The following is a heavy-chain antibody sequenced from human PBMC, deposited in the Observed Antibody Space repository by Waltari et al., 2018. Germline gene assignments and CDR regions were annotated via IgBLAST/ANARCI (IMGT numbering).Heavy chain of an antibody. D-gene: IGHD3-3*01. V-gene: IGHV4-39*01. CDR3: ASERSGYYMTSFYYDMDV. J-gene: IGHJ6*03. CDR2: SHYTDTT. CDR1: GGSISSSSYY. Sequence: QLQLQESGPGLVKPSETLSLICTVSGGSISSSSYYWGWIRQPPGKGLEWIGSSHYTDTTAYNPPLKSRVTISVDTSKNQFSLKLSSVTAADTAVYYCASERSGYYMTSFYYDMDVWGKGTTVTVSS.